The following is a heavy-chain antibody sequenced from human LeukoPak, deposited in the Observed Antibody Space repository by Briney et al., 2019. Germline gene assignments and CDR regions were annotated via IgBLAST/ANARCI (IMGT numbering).Heavy chain of an antibody. CDR2: ISSSTSDT. Sequence: GGSLRLSCAASGFTFIDYYMSWIRQAPGKGLEWVSYISSSTSDTKYADSVKGRFTISRDNVKNSLYLQMNSLRAEDTAVYYCARAPGGCSGGACYTDSWGQGTLVTVSS. V-gene: IGHV3-11*06. CDR3: ARAPGGCSGGACYTDS. D-gene: IGHD2-15*01. CDR1: GFTFIDYY. J-gene: IGHJ4*02.